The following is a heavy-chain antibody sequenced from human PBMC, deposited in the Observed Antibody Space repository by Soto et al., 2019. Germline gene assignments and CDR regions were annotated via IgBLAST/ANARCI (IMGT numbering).Heavy chain of an antibody. CDR3: ARDGYDFLEWLLTDYYGMDV. J-gene: IGHJ6*02. CDR1: GYTFTSYG. Sequence: GASVKVSCKASGYTFTSYGISWVRQAPGQGLEWMGWISAYNGNTNYAQKLQGRVTMTTDTSTSTAYMELRSLRSDDTAVYYCARDGYDFLEWLLTDYYGMDVWGQGTTVTVSS. V-gene: IGHV1-18*04. CDR2: ISAYNGNT. D-gene: IGHD3-3*01.